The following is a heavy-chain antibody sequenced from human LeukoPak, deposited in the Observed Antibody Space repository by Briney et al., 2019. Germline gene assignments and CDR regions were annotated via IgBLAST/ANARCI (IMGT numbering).Heavy chain of an antibody. CDR2: IIPILGIA. J-gene: IGHJ4*02. CDR1: GGTFSSYA. D-gene: IGHD5-12*01. V-gene: IGHV1-69*04. Sequence: ASVKVSCKASGGTFSSYAISWVRQAPGQGLEWMGRIIPILGIANYAQKFQGRVTITADKSTSTAYMELSSLRSEDTAVYYCARATLVATEYYFDYWGQGTLVTVSS. CDR3: ARATLVATEYYFDY.